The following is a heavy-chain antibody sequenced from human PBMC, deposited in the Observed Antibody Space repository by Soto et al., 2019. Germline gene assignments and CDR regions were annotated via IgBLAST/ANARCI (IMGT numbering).Heavy chain of an antibody. V-gene: IGHV1-69*01. J-gene: IGHJ4*02. CDR3: ARDRGYYGDSRVLSFY. D-gene: IGHD4-17*01. CDR1: GGTFSSYA. CDR2: FIPIFGTA. Sequence: QVQLVQSGAEVKKPGSSVKVSCKASGGTFSSYAISWVRQAPGQGLEWMGGFIPIFGTANYAQKFQGRVTITADETTSTAYMELSSLRSEDTAVYYCARDRGYYGDSRVLSFYWGQGTLVTVSS.